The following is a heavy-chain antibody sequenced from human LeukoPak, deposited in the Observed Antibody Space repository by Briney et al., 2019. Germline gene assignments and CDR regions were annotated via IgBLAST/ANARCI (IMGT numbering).Heavy chain of an antibody. Sequence: GGSLRLSCAASGFTVSSNYMSWVRQAPGKGLEWVSYISGSGSTIYYADSVKGRFTISRDNAKNSLYLQMNSLRAEDTAVYYCARGGPDWFDPWGQGTLVTVSS. D-gene: IGHD1-14*01. J-gene: IGHJ5*02. CDR3: ARGGPDWFDP. V-gene: IGHV3-11*01. CDR1: GFTVSSNY. CDR2: ISGSGSTI.